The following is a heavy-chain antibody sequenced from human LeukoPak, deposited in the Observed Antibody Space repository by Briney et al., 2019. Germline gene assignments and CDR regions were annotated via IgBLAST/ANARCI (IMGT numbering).Heavy chain of an antibody. J-gene: IGHJ6*03. V-gene: IGHV4-4*07. D-gene: IGHD2-2*01. Sequence: SETLSLTCTVSGGSISSYYWSWIRQPAGKGLEWIGRIYTSGSTNYNPSLKSRVTMSVDTSKNQFSLKLSSVTAADTAVYYCARVALGHCSSTSCRDNYYYYYYMDVWGKGTTVTVSS. CDR3: ARVALGHCSSTSCRDNYYYYYYMDV. CDR1: GGSISSYY. CDR2: IYTSGST.